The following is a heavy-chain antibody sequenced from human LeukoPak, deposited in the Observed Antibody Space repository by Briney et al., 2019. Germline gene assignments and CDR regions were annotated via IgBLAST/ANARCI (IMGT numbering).Heavy chain of an antibody. J-gene: IGHJ4*02. D-gene: IGHD6-13*01. Sequence: ASVNVSCKVSGYTLTELSMHWVRQAPGKGLEWRGGFYPEDGETIYAQKLQGRVTMTENTSTDTAYMELSSLRSEETAVYYCATFRKIAAAGTFDYWGQGTLVTVSS. V-gene: IGHV1-24*01. CDR2: FYPEDGET. CDR3: ATFRKIAAAGTFDY. CDR1: GYTLTELS.